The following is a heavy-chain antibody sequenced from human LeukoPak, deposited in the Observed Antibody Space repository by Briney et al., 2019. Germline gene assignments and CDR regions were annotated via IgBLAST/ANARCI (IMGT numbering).Heavy chain of an antibody. CDR2: IIPIFGTA. J-gene: IGHJ4*02. CDR3: ARDSPEQWLVLLPAY. Sequence: ASVKVSCKASGGTFSSYAISWVRQAPGQGLEWMGGIIPIFGTANYAQKFQGRVTITADKSTSTAYMELSSLRSEDTAVYYCARDSPEQWLVLLPAYWGQGTLVTVSS. CDR1: GGTFSSYA. V-gene: IGHV1-69*06. D-gene: IGHD6-19*01.